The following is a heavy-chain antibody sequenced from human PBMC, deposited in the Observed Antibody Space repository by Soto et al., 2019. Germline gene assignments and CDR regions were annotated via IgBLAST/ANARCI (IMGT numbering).Heavy chain of an antibody. CDR3: ARGLTTATTPYDY. CDR1: GGAMSSSY. D-gene: IGHD1-7*01. V-gene: IGHV4-59*01. CDR2: IYYSGTT. Sequence: SETLSLPCTVSGGAMSSSYWTWVRQPPGTALEWIGYIYYSGTTHYNPSLKSRVTISVDTSKNQFSLKLSSVTAADTAVYYCARGLTTATTPYDYGGQGTLVTVSS. J-gene: IGHJ4*02.